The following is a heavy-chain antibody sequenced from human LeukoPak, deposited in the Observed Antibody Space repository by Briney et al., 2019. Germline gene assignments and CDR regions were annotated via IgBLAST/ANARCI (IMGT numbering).Heavy chain of an antibody. CDR3: ARAGYCSGGSCYPTAFDI. Sequence: GGSLRLSCAASGFTFSSYWMHWVRQAPGKGLEWVSSISSSSSYIYYADSVKGRFTISRDNAKNSLYLQMNSLRAEDTAVYYCARAGYCSGGSCYPTAFDIWGQGTMVTVSS. CDR1: GFTFSSYW. V-gene: IGHV3-21*01. J-gene: IGHJ3*02. D-gene: IGHD2-15*01. CDR2: ISSSSSYI.